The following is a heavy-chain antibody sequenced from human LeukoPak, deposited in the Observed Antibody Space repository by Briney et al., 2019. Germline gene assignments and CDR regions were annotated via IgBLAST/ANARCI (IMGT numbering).Heavy chain of an antibody. D-gene: IGHD3-10*01. Sequence: SETLSLTCTVSGGSISNGDYYWRWIRQPPGKGLEWIGYIYYSGSTYYNPSLKSRVTISVDTSKNQFSLKLSSVTAADTAVYYCASDMVRGIMVHAFDIWGQGTMVTVSS. CDR3: ASDMVRGIMVHAFDI. V-gene: IGHV4-30-4*01. J-gene: IGHJ3*02. CDR2: IYYSGST. CDR1: GGSISNGDYY.